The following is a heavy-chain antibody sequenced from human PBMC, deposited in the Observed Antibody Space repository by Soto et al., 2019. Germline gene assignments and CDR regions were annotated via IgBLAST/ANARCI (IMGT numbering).Heavy chain of an antibody. CDR2: SSGGGGRT. D-gene: IGHD3-3*01. V-gene: IGHV3-23*01. Sequence: EVQLLESGGGLVQPGGSLRLSCAASGFIFSSYAMSWVRQAPGKGLEWVSISSGGGGRTEYADSVKGRFTISRDNSKNTLYLQMNSLRAEDTAVYYCASRIMVFGVANTRNVYWGQGTLVTVSS. CDR1: GFIFSSYA. J-gene: IGHJ4*02. CDR3: ASRIMVFGVANTRNVY.